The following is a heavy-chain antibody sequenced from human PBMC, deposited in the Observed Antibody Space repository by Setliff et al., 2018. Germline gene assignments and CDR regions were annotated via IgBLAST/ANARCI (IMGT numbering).Heavy chain of an antibody. D-gene: IGHD6-6*01. Sequence: GASVKVSCKVSGYTLTELSMHWVRQAPGKGLEWMGGFDPEDGETIYAQKFQGRVTITRDTSASTAYMELSSLRSEDTAVYYCARDGIAARPGADYWGQGTLVTVSS. J-gene: IGHJ4*02. CDR1: GYTLTELS. CDR2: FDPEDGET. CDR3: ARDGIAARPGADY. V-gene: IGHV1-24*01.